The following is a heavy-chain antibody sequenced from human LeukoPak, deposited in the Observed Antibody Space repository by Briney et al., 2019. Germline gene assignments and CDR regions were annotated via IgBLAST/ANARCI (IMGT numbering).Heavy chain of an antibody. CDR2: INPNSGGT. CDR3: AREAVDSSGVIDI. D-gene: IGHD3-22*01. J-gene: IGHJ3*02. V-gene: IGHV1-2*02. Sequence: ASVKVSCKASGYTFTGYYMHWVRQAPGQGLEWMGWINPNSGGTNYAQKFQGRVTMTRDTSISTAYMELSRLRSDDTAVYYCAREAVDSSGVIDIWGQGTMVTVSS. CDR1: GYTFTGYY.